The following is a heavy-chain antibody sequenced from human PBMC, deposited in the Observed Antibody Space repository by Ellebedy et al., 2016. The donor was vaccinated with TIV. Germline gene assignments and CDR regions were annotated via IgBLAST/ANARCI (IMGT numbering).Heavy chain of an antibody. J-gene: IGHJ3*02. V-gene: IGHV1-46*01. Sequence: AASVKVSCKASGYTFTSYYMHWVRQAPGQGLEWMGIINPSGGSTNYAQKFQGRVTITADKSTSTAYMELSSLRSEDTAVYYCARGRGYSYDVCDIWGQGTMVTVSS. CDR1: GYTFTSYY. D-gene: IGHD5-18*01. CDR3: ARGRGYSYDVCDI. CDR2: INPSGGST.